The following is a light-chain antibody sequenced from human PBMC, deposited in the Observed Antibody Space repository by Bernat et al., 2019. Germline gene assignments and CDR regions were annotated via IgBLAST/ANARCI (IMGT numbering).Light chain of an antibody. CDR3: QQLNSYPLT. CDR2: GAS. CDR1: QVIGTY. V-gene: IGKV1-9*01. Sequence: DIQLTQSPPFLSASVGDRVTITCRTSQVIGTYLAWYQQKPGKAPNLLIYGASTLQTGVPSRFSGSGSGTEFTPTVSSLRPEDFATYHCQQLNSYPLTFGQGTRLEIK. J-gene: IGKJ5*01.